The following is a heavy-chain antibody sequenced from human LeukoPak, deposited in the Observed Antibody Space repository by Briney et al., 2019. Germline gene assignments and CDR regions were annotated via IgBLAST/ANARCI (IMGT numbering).Heavy chain of an antibody. J-gene: IGHJ4*02. CDR1: GGSFSGYY. CDR2: INHSGST. V-gene: IGHV4-34*01. CDR3: ARSPIAARPFDC. Sequence: SETLSLTCAVYGGSFSGYYWSWIRQPPGKGLEWIGEINHSGSTNYNPSLKSRVTISVDTSKNQFSLKLSSVTAADTAVYYCARSPIAARPFDCWGQGTLVTVSS. D-gene: IGHD6-6*01.